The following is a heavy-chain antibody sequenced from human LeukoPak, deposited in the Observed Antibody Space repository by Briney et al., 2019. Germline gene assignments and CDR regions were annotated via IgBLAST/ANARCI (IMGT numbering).Heavy chain of an antibody. V-gene: IGHV4-39*07. CDR3: ARDSLDSSGRTFDY. CDR1: GGSISSSSYY. J-gene: IGHJ4*02. D-gene: IGHD3-22*01. CDR2: IYHSGST. Sequence: SETLTLTCTVSGGSISSSSYYWGWIRQPPGKGLEWIGEIYHSGSTNYNPSLKSRVTISVDKSKNQFSLKLSSVTAADTAVYYCARDSLDSSGRTFDYWGQGTLVTVSS.